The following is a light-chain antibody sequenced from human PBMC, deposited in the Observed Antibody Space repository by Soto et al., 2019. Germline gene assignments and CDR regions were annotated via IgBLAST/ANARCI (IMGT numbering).Light chain of an antibody. Sequence: EIVLTQSPATLSLSPGERATLTCRASQSVSNFLAWYQHKPGQAPRLLIYDASIRATGVPARFSGSGAGTDFTLTITSLQSEDFGVYFCQQYKDWPTTFGQGTKVDIK. CDR3: QQYKDWPTT. CDR2: DAS. V-gene: IGKV3D-11*02. CDR1: QSVSNF. J-gene: IGKJ1*01.